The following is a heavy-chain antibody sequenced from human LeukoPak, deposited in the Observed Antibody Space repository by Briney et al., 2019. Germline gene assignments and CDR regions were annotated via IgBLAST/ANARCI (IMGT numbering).Heavy chain of an antibody. Sequence: GGSLRLSCAASGFTFSNCLMHWVRQAPGKGLVWVSRIHRVGTDTSYSDSVKGRFTIPRDNAKNTLFLQMNSLRAEDTDVYYCACAPSGHYGMDVWGQGTTVTVSS. CDR1: GFTFSNCL. D-gene: IGHD3-3*01. CDR3: ACAPSGHYGMDV. V-gene: IGHV3-74*01. J-gene: IGHJ6*02. CDR2: IHRVGTDT.